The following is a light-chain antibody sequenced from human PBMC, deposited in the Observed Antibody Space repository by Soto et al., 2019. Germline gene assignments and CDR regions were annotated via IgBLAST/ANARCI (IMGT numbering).Light chain of an antibody. CDR2: YNS. V-gene: IGLV3-21*04. Sequence: SYELTQPPSVSVAPEKTARLTCGGDNIGSKRVHWYRQKPGQAPVLVIYYNSDRPSGIPERFSGSNSGNTATLTINRVEAGDEADYYCQVWDITTDHYVFGTGTKLTVL. CDR3: QVWDITTDHYV. CDR1: NIGSKR. J-gene: IGLJ1*01.